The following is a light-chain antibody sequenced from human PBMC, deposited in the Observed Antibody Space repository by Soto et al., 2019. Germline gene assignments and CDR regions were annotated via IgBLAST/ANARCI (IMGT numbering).Light chain of an antibody. V-gene: IGKV1-6*01. CDR1: QGIRND. CDR3: LQDYNYPRT. Sequence: AIQMTQSPSSLSASVGDRVTITCRASQGIRNDLGWYQDKPGKAPKLLIYAASSLQAGVPSRFSGSGSGTDFTLTSTSLQPEDFATYYCLQDYNYPRTFGQGTKVEIE. J-gene: IGKJ1*01. CDR2: AAS.